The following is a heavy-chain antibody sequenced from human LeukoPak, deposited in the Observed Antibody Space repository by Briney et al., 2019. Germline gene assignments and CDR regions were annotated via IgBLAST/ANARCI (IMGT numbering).Heavy chain of an antibody. D-gene: IGHD4-17*01. CDR2: MYPGGGT. J-gene: IGHJ4*02. V-gene: IGHV4-4*07. CDR3: ARDAGTTVTLVSFDY. CDR1: GGSISYYY. Sequence: PSETLSLTCTVSGGSISYYYWSWIWQPAGKRLEWIGRMYPGGGTNYNPSLKSRVTMSVDTSKNQFSLRLSSVTAADTAVYYCARDAGTTVTLVSFDYWGQGTLVTVSS.